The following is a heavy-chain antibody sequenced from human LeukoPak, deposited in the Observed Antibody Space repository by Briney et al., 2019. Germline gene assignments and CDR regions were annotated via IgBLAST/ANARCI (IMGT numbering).Heavy chain of an antibody. D-gene: IGHD3-22*01. J-gene: IGHJ4*02. CDR3: AGLIDRDTSGYPNFDT. Sequence: SETLSLTCNVSGGSMSSYYWSWIRQPPGKGLEWIGYIYYSGSTDYNPSLKSRVTISVDTSKNLFSLKLSTVTAADTAVYYFAGLIDRDTSGYPNFDTWGQGILVTVSS. CDR2: IYYSGST. V-gene: IGHV4-59*01. CDR1: GGSMSSYY.